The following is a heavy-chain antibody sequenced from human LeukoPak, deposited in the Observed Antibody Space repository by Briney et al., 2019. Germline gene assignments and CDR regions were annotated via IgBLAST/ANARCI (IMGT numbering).Heavy chain of an antibody. J-gene: IGHJ4*02. CDR3: ARAHYDSSGYYPTDFDY. D-gene: IGHD3-22*01. V-gene: IGHV1-8*01. Sequence: GASVKVSCKASGYTFTSYDINWVRQATGQGLEWMGWMNPNSGNTGYAQKFQGRVTMTRNTSISTAYMELSSLRSEDTAVYYCARAHYDSSGYYPTDFDYWGQGTLVTVSS. CDR1: GYTFTSYD. CDR2: MNPNSGNT.